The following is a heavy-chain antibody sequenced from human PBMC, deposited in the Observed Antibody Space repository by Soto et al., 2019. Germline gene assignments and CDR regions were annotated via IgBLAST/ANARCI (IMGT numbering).Heavy chain of an antibody. D-gene: IGHD3-10*01. V-gene: IGHV4-39*01. CDR2: MYYSGST. CDR1: GGSISSSSYY. CDR3: ASHTNYYVSGSYSFSNCFAP. J-gene: IGHJ1*01. Sequence: SETLSLTCTVSGGSISSSSYYWGWIRQPPGKGLEWIGSMYYSGSTYYNQSLKRRVTISVDTSKNQFSLKLSSVNAADTAVYYCASHTNYYVSGSYSFSNCFAPCGHCTLVPLAS.